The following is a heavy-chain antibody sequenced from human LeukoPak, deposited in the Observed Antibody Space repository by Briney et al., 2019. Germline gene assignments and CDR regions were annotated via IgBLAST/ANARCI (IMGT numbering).Heavy chain of an antibody. CDR1: GFTFSSYA. CDR3: AKDMGLVLSTVAPFDN. D-gene: IGHD4/OR15-4a*01. CDR2: ISGSGGTT. Sequence: GGSLRLSCAASGFTFSSYAMHWVRQAQGKGLEWVSSISGSGGTTYYADSVKGRFTISRDNSKNTLYLQMNSLRAEDTAVYYCAKDMGLVLSTVAPFDNWGQGTLVTVSS. V-gene: IGHV3-23*01. J-gene: IGHJ4*02.